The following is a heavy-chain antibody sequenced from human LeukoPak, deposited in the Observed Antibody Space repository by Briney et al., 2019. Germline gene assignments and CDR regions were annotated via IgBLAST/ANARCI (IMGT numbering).Heavy chain of an antibody. CDR3: AAGMAARGKYYFDY. J-gene: IGHJ4*02. Sequence: GESLKISCKGSGYRFTSYWIGWVRQMPGKGLEWMGIIYPGDSDTRYSPSFQGQVTISADKSISTACLQWSSLKASGTAMYYCAAGMAARGKYYFDYWGQGTLVTVSS. V-gene: IGHV5-51*01. CDR2: IYPGDSDT. CDR1: GYRFTSYW. D-gene: IGHD6-13*01.